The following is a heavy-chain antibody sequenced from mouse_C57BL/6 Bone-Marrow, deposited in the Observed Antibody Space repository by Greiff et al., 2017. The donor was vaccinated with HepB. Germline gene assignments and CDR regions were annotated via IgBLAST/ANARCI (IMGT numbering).Heavy chain of an antibody. CDR3: ARYTTVVATSYWYFDV. V-gene: IGHV1-9*01. D-gene: IGHD1-1*01. CDR1: GYTFTGYW. CDR2: ILPGSGST. J-gene: IGHJ1*03. Sequence: VQLVESGAELMKPGASVKLSCKATGYTFTGYWIEWVKQRPGHGLEWIGEILPGSGSTNYNEKFKGKATFTADTSSNTAYMQLSSLTTEDSAIYYCARYTTVVATSYWYFDVWGTGTTVTVSS.